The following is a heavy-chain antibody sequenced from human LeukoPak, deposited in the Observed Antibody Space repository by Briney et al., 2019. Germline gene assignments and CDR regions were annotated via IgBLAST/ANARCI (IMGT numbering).Heavy chain of an antibody. V-gene: IGHV4-31*03. CDR1: GGSISSGGYY. Sequence: SETLSLTCTVSGGSISSGGYYWSWLRQHPGKGLEWIGYIYYSGSTYYNPSLKSRVTISVDTSKNQFSLKLSSVTAADTAVYYCARGVLRRYYDSSGYCCYFDYWGQGTLVTVSS. D-gene: IGHD3-22*01. J-gene: IGHJ4*02. CDR3: ARGVLRRYYDSSGYCCYFDY. CDR2: IYYSGST.